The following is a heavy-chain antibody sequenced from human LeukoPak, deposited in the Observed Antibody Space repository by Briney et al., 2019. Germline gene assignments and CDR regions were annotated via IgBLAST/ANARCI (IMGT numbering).Heavy chain of an antibody. D-gene: IGHD5-24*01. CDR1: GYTFTKSY. CDR3: ARIRDGYNDAYDI. V-gene: IGHV1-46*01. Sequence: ASVKVSCKASGYTFTKSYIHWVRQAPGQRLEWMGLINPGGDNTDYAQNFQGRLTMTSDTSARTVYMELSSLRSDDTAVYYCARIRDGYNDAYDIWGQGHWSPSLQ. CDR2: INPGGDNT. J-gene: IGHJ3*02.